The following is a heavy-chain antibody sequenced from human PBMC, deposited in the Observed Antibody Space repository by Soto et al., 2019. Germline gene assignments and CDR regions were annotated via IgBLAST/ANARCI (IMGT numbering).Heavy chain of an antibody. J-gene: IGHJ6*03. D-gene: IGHD3-3*01. Sequence: PSETLSLTCTVSGCSISSYYWSWIRQPPGKGLEWIGYIYYSGSTNYNPSLKSRVTISVDTSKNQFSLKLSSVTAADTAVYYCARGNYDFWSGYYYYYYMDVWGKGTTVTVSS. CDR1: GCSISSYY. CDR2: IYYSGST. V-gene: IGHV4-59*01. CDR3: ARGNYDFWSGYYYYYYMDV.